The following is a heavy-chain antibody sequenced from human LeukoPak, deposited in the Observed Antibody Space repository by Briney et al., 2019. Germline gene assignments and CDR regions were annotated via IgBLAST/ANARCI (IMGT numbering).Heavy chain of an antibody. CDR2: ISDNGGNT. J-gene: IGHJ4*02. Sequence: GGSLRLSCAASGFTFSIYGMGWVRQAPGKGLEWVSSISDNGGNTYYADSAKGRFTISRDNSKNALYLQMTSLRAEDTALYYCARKSASGNYPLDYWGQGTLVTVSS. V-gene: IGHV3-23*01. CDR3: ARKSASGNYPLDY. CDR1: GFTFSIYG. D-gene: IGHD3-10*01.